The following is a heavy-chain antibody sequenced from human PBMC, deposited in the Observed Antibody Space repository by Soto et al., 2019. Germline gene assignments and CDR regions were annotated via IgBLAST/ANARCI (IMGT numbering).Heavy chain of an antibody. CDR3: AKDITIFPHYGMDV. Sequence: GGSLRLSCAASGFTFSSYGMHWVRQAPGKGLEWVAVISYDGSNKYYADSVKGRFTISRDNSKNTLYLQMNSLRAEDTAVYYCAKDITIFPHYGMDVWGQGTTVTVSS. CDR1: GFTFSSYG. CDR2: ISYDGSNK. V-gene: IGHV3-30*18. J-gene: IGHJ6*02. D-gene: IGHD3-3*01.